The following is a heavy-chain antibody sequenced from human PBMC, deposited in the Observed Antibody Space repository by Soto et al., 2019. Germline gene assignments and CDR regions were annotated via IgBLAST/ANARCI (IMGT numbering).Heavy chain of an antibody. Sequence: EVHLLESGGGLVQPGGSLRLSCAASGFTFSSYVMSWVRQAPGKGLEWVSGISGSGGSTYYADSVKGRFTISRDNSKNTLYLQMNSLGAEDTAVYYCAKMRFDSYPYYFHYWGQGTLVTVSS. CDR2: ISGSGGST. CDR3: AKMRFDSYPYYFHY. V-gene: IGHV3-23*01. D-gene: IGHD2-21*01. J-gene: IGHJ4*02. CDR1: GFTFSSYV.